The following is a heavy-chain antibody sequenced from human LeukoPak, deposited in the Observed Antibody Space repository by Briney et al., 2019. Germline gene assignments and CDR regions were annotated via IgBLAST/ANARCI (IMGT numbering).Heavy chain of an antibody. V-gene: IGHV1-18*01. CDR2: ISVYNGNT. CDR1: SYTFSSYG. J-gene: IGHJ5*02. CDR3: ARATFYDFLTGYYKGFWFDP. Sequence: ASVKVSCKASSYTFSSYGISWVRQAPGQGLEWMGWISVYNGNTNYAQNVQGRVTMTTDTSTSTASMELRSLRSDDTAVYYCARATFYDFLTGYYKGFWFDPWGQGTLVTVSS. D-gene: IGHD3-9*01.